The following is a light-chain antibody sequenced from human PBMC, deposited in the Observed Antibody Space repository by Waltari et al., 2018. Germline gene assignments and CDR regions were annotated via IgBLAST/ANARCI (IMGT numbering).Light chain of an antibody. CDR2: KVS. CDR3: MQGTHFPPS. Sequence: DVVMTQSPLSLPITPGQPASMTCRSSQSLLHSNGNTYLSWFLQKPGQPPRRLIYKVSNRDSGVPDRFSGSGAGTDFTLKISRVEAEDVGIYYCMQGTHFPPSFDQGTKVEIE. V-gene: IGKV2-30*02. J-gene: IGKJ2*03. CDR1: QSLLHSNGNTY.